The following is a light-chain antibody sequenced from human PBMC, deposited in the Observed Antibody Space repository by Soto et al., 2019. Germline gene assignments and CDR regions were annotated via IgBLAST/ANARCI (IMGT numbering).Light chain of an antibody. CDR2: DAS. J-gene: IGKJ1*01. CDR3: QQRSNWPPWT. Sequence: EIVLTQSPATLSLSQGERATLACRASQRVSSDLAWYQQKPGQAPRLLIYDASNRATGIPARFSGSGSGTDFTLNSSSLEPEYFAVYYGQQRSNWPPWTFGQGPKVEIK. CDR1: QRVSSD. V-gene: IGKV3-11*01.